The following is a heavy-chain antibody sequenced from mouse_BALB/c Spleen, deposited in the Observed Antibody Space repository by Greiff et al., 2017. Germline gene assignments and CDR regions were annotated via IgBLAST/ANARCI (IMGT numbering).Heavy chain of an antibody. J-gene: IGHJ3*01. CDR2: INPSSGYT. CDR3: ARWLGQGFAY. V-gene: IGHV1-4*02. Sequence: QVQLQQSAAELARPGASVKMSCKASGYTFTSYTMHWVKQRPGQGLEWIGYINPSSGYTEYNQKFKDKTTLTADKSSSTAYMQLSSLTSEDSAVYYCARWLGQGFAYWGQGTLVTVSA. CDR1: GYTFTSYT. D-gene: IGHD4-1*01.